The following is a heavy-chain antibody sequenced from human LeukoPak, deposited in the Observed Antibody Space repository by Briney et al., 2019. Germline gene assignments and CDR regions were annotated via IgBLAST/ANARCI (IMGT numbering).Heavy chain of an antibody. V-gene: IGHV1-2*02. D-gene: IGHD3-10*01. CDR3: ARWGRFGSGSSRWFDP. CDR1: GYTFTDYY. CDR2: INPNSGDT. J-gene: IGHJ5*02. Sequence: GASVKVSCKASGYTFTDYYMHWVRQAPGQGLEWMGWINPNSGDTNYAQLFQGRVTMTRDTSISTAYMELTRLTSDDTAVYYCARWGRFGSGSSRWFDPWGQGTLVTVSS.